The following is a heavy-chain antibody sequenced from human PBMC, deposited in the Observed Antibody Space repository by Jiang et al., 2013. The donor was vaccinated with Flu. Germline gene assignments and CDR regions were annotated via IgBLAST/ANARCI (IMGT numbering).Heavy chain of an antibody. J-gene: IGHJ3*02. D-gene: IGHD3-22*01. CDR1: GYTFIDYY. CDR2: VDPDNGET. CDR3: AIRGPEVLTTINDAFHI. V-gene: IGHV1-69-2*01. Sequence: SGAEVKKPGAPVKISCKVSGYTFIDYYIHWVQQAPGRGLEWMGLVDPDNGETMYAEKFQGRVTITADTSTDTAYMELSSLGSEDSALYYCAIRGPEVLTTINDAFHIWGQGTLVTVSS.